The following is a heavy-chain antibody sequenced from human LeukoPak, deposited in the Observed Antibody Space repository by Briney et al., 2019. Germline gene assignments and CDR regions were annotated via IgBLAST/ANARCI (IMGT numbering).Heavy chain of an antibody. CDR2: IYPGDSDT. Sequence: GESLKISCKASGYTFSNYWNGWVRQVPEKGLEWMGTIYPGDSDTKYRPSLQGQVTISVDKSITTVYLQWSSLEASDTAMYYCARYSHQYRHSSGTSLYGLDMWGQGTTVIVSS. D-gene: IGHD3-10*01. CDR3: ARYSHQYRHSSGTSLYGLDM. V-gene: IGHV5-51*01. J-gene: IGHJ6*02. CDR1: GYTFSNYW.